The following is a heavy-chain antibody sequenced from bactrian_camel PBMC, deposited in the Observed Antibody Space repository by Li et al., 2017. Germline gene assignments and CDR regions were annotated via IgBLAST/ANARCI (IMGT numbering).Heavy chain of an antibody. Sequence: VQLVESGGGLVQTGGSLRLSCAASGFTLSSYRTYWVRQAPGKGLEWVASIYRDGSQIFDADSVKGRFTISRDNAKNTVYLQTNNLRTEDTALYYCATARSVPPVVAGTPFFLGFGYWGQGTQVTVS. V-gene: IGHV3S6*01. J-gene: IGHJ6*01. CDR2: IYRDGSQI. CDR3: ATARSVPPVVAGTPFFLGFGY. D-gene: IGHD6*01. CDR1: GFTLSSYR.